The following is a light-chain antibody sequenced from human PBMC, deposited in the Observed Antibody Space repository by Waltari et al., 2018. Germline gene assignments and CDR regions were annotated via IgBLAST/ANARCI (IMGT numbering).Light chain of an antibody. V-gene: IGKV1-39*01. CDR2: ATS. CDR3: QQTYSTWT. Sequence: DIQMTQSPSSLSASVGDRVTITCRASQSISNNLNGYQQKPGKARKLLIYATSVLQSGVPSRFSGRGSGTDFTLTISSLQPEDFATYYCQQTYSTWTFGQGTAVEIK. J-gene: IGKJ1*01. CDR1: QSISNN.